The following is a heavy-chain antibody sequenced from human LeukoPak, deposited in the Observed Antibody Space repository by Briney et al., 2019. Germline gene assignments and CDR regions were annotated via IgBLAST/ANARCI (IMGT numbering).Heavy chain of an antibody. J-gene: IGHJ4*02. D-gene: IGHD3-10*01. CDR2: ISWNSGSI. V-gene: IGHV3-9*01. CDR1: GFTFDDYA. CDR3: AKAAMVRYYFDY. Sequence: PGGSLRLSCAVSGFTFDDYAMHWVRQAPGKGLEWVSGISWNSGSIGYADSVKGRFTISRDNAKNSLYLQMNSLRAEDTALYYCAKAAMVRYYFDYWGQGTLVTVSS.